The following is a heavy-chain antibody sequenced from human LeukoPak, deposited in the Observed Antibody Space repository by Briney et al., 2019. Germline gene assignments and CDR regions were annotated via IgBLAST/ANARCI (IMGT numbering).Heavy chain of an antibody. J-gene: IGHJ5*02. D-gene: IGHD3-22*01. CDR2: ISAYNGNT. CDR1: GYTFTSYG. V-gene: IGHV1-18*01. CDR3: ASEYYDSSGYKTFDP. Sequence: GASVKVSCKASGYTFTSYGISWVRQAPGQGLEWMGWISAYNGNTNYAQKLQGRVTMTTDTSTGTAYMELRSLRSDDTAVYYCASEYYDSSGYKTFDPWGQGTLVTVSS.